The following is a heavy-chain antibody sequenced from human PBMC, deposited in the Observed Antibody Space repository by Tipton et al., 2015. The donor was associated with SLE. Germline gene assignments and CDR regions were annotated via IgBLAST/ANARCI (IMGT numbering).Heavy chain of an antibody. CDR2: IKSKSDGGTT. CDR1: GFTFTNSW. V-gene: IGHV3-15*01. CDR3: TTDSPFDY. J-gene: IGHJ4*02. Sequence: GSLRLSYAVSGFTFTNSWMTWVRQAPGKGLEWVGRIKSKSDGGTTDYAAPVKGRFTISRDDSKNTLYLQMNNLRIEDTAVYYCTTDSPFDYWGQGTLVTVSS.